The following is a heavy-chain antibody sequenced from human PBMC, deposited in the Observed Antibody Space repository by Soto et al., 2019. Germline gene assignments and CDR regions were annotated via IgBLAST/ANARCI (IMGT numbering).Heavy chain of an antibody. Sequence: QITLKESGPTLVKPTQTLTLTCTFSGFSLSTGGVGVGWIRQPPGKALEWFALIYWDSDKRYSPSLQSRLTLTKDTSKNQVVSTMTNMDPVDTATYYCVHSRCGGDCLRSYSSHYYYGMDVWGQGTTVTVFS. CDR3: VHSRCGGDCLRSYSSHYYYGMDV. CDR1: GFSLSTGGVG. CDR2: IYWDSDK. D-gene: IGHD2-21*02. J-gene: IGHJ6*02. V-gene: IGHV2-5*02.